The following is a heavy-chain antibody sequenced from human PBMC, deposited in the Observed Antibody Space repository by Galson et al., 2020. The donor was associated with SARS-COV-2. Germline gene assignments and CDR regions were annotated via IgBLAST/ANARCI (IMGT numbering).Heavy chain of an antibody. Sequence: SETLSLTCTVSGDSISGYHWSWIRQSPEKGLEWIAFIYSMGGTIYNPSLQSRVAMSVDTSNNNFSLRLTSVTAADTAIYYCARTLVRGAPPSFYFDYWGLGALVTVSS. CDR2: IYSMGGT. J-gene: IGHJ4*02. D-gene: IGHD3-10*01. V-gene: IGHV4-4*07. CDR1: GDSISGYH. CDR3: ARTLVRGAPPSFYFDY.